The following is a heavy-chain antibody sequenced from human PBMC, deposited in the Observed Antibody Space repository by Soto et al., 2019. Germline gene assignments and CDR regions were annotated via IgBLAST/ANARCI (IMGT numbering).Heavy chain of an antibody. Sequence: QVHLVQSGAEVKKPGASVRVSCKASGYTFSSYGINWVRQAPGQGLEWMGWISAYKGNTNYAEKFQGRVTMTTDTSTSTAYMELRRLTSDDTALYYCARDSVRSGSYSGYWGQGTPVTVSS. V-gene: IGHV1-18*01. CDR3: ARDSVRSGSYSGY. CDR2: ISAYKGNT. J-gene: IGHJ4*02. D-gene: IGHD1-26*01. CDR1: GYTFSSYG.